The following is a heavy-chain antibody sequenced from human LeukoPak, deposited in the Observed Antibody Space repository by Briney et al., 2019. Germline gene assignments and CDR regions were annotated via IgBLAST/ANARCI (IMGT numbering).Heavy chain of an antibody. J-gene: IGHJ4*02. CDR2: ISSSSSYI. D-gene: IGHD3-22*01. Sequence: GGSLRLSCAASGFTFSSYSMNWVRQAPGKGLEWVSSISSSSSYIYYADSVKGRFTISRDNAKNSLYLQMNSLRAEDTAVYYCARDLRYDSSGYSALGYWGQGTLVTVSS. CDR1: GFTFSSYS. V-gene: IGHV3-21*01. CDR3: ARDLRYDSSGYSALGY.